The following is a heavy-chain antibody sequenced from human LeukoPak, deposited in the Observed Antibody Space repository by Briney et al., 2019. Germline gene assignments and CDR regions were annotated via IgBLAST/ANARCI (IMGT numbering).Heavy chain of an antibody. J-gene: IGHJ5*02. CDR1: GDSVSSNSAA. D-gene: IGHD3-10*01. Sequence: SQTLSLTCAISGDSVSSNSAAWNWIRQSPSRGLEWLGRTYYRSKWYNDYAVSVKSRITINPDTSKNQFSLQLNSVTPEDTAVYYCARGQESITMVRGVIIKGGSIDPWGQGTLVTVSS. CDR3: ARGQESITMVRGVIIKGGSIDP. CDR2: TYYRSKWYN. V-gene: IGHV6-1*01.